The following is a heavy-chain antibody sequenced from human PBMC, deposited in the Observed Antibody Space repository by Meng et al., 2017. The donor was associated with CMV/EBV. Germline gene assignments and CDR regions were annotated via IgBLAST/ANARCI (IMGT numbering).Heavy chain of an antibody. CDR2: INHSGST. Sequence: LRLSCAVYGGSFSGYYWSWIRQPPGKGLEWIGEINHSGSTNYNPSLKSRVTISVDTSKNQFSLKLSSVTAADTAVYYCARRNGVPRVFWSYYGMDVWGQGTTVTVSS. J-gene: IGHJ6*02. D-gene: IGHD3-3*01. CDR3: ARRNGVPRVFWSYYGMDV. V-gene: IGHV4-34*01. CDR1: GGSFSGYY.